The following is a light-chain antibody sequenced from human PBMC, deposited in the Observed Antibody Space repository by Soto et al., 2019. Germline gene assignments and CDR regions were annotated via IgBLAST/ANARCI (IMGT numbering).Light chain of an antibody. Sequence: EIVLTQSPATLSLSLGETATLSCRASQSVGSYLAWYQQKPAQAPRLLIYDASTRASGIPARFSGSGAGTDFTLTISSREPEDFAVYYCQQRTNSPPVTLGGGTKVEIK. CDR3: QQRTNSPPVT. CDR1: QSVGSY. V-gene: IGKV3-11*01. J-gene: IGKJ4*01. CDR2: DAS.